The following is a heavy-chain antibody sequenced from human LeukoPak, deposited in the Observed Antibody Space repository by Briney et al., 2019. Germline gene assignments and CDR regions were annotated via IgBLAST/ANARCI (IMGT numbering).Heavy chain of an antibody. V-gene: IGHV3-21*01. J-gene: IGHJ3*02. CDR1: GFTFSSYS. CDR3: AKGIAAAGYDVFDI. CDR2: ISSSSSYI. Sequence: PGGSLRLSCAASGFTFSSYSMNWVRQAPGKGLEWVSSISSSSSYIYYADSVKGRFTISRDNAKNSLYLQMNSLRAEDTAVYYWAKGIAAAGYDVFDIWAKGTMVTVSS. D-gene: IGHD6-13*01.